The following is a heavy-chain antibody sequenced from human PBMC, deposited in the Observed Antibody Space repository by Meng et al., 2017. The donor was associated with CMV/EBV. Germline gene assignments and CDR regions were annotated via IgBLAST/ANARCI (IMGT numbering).Heavy chain of an antibody. J-gene: IGHJ4*02. D-gene: IGHD5-12*01. CDR1: GFTFTYYV. CDR2: VHTNGGST. Sequence: GGSLRFSCAASGFTFTYYVMHWVRQSPGKGLEHVAAVHTNGGSTYYADSVKGRFTISRDNSKNTVYLQMGSLRAEDTAVYYCARDGRYSGYDTAYFDYWGQGTLVTVSS. CDR3: ARDGRYSGYDTAYFDY. V-gene: IGHV3-64*02.